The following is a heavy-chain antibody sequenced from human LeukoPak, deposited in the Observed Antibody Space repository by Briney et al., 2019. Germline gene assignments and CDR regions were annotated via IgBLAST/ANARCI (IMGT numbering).Heavy chain of an antibody. V-gene: IGHV3-23*01. Sequence: GGSLRLSCAASGFTFSSYAMSWVRQAPGRGLEWASAISGSGGSTYYADSVKGRFTISRDNSKNTLYLQMNSLRAEDTAVYYCAKCITDSSGWYPYYYYYYGMDVWGQGTTVTVSS. J-gene: IGHJ6*02. D-gene: IGHD6-19*01. CDR3: AKCITDSSGWYPYYYYYYGMDV. CDR2: ISGSGGST. CDR1: GFTFSSYA.